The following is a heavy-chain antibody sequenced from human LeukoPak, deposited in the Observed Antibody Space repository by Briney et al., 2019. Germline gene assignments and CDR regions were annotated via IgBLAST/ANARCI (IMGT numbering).Heavy chain of an antibody. CDR2: IKQDGSEK. CDR1: GLTFSSYW. D-gene: IGHD2-2*01. J-gene: IGHJ4*02. CDR3: ARVGCTTTSCLAN. Sequence: GGSLRLSCAISGLTFSSYWMTWVRQAPGKGLELVANIKQDGSEKYYVGSVKGRFTISRDNAKNSLYLQMSSLRVEDTAVYYCARVGCTTTSCLANWGQGTLVTVSS. V-gene: IGHV3-7*01.